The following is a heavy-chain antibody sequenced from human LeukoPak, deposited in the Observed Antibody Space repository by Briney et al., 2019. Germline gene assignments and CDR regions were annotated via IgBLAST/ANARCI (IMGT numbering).Heavy chain of an antibody. CDR3: ARGYCSGGSCYSGWYYYYYYMDV. CDR2: IYYSGST. J-gene: IGHJ6*03. V-gene: IGHV4-39*07. D-gene: IGHD2-15*01. CDR1: GGSISSSSYY. Sequence: PSETLSLTCTVSGGSISSSSYYWGWIRQPPGKGLEWIGSIYYSGSTYYNPSLKSRVTISVDTSKNQFSLKLSSVTAADTAVYYCARGYCSGGSCYSGWYYYYYYMDVWGKGTTVTVSS.